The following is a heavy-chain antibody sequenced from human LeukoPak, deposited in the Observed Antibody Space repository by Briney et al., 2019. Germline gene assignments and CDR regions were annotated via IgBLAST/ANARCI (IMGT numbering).Heavy chain of an antibody. V-gene: IGHV3-23*01. CDR2: ISGSDDST. D-gene: IGHD3-16*02. Sequence: GGSLRLSCAASGLTFSSYAMSWVRQAPGKGLGWVSAISGSDDSTYYADSVKGRFTISRDNSKNTLYLQMNGLRAEDTALYYCAKGGLIAYFDYWGQGTLVTVSS. CDR3: AKGGLIAYFDY. CDR1: GLTFSSYA. J-gene: IGHJ4*02.